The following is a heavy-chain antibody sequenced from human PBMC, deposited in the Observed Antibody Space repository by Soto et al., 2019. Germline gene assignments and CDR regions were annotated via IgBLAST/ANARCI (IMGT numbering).Heavy chain of an antibody. J-gene: IGHJ4*02. CDR2: ISSSSSYI. D-gene: IGHD3-10*01. V-gene: IGHV3-21*06. Sequence: ASVRLSCTGSGFTFSSSTMTWVRQGPGKGLEWVSSISSSSSYIYFADSLKGRFTISRDNAKNSLYLQMNSLRAEDTAVYYCARDIGEMSAVWGQGTQVTVSS. CDR1: GFTFSSST. CDR3: ARDIGEMSAV.